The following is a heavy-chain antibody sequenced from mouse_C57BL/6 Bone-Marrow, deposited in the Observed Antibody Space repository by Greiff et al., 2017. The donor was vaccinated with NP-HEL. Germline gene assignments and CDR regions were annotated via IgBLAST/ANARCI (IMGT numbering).Heavy chain of an antibody. Sequence: EVKLVESGGDLVKPGGSLKLSCAASGFTFSSYGMSWVRQTPDKRLEWVATISSGGSYTYYPDSVKGRCTISRDNAKNTLYLQMSSLKSEDTAMYYCARQLYAMDYWGQGTSVTGSS. V-gene: IGHV5-6*01. CDR1: GFTFSSYG. CDR3: ARQLYAMDY. CDR2: ISSGGSYT. J-gene: IGHJ4*01.